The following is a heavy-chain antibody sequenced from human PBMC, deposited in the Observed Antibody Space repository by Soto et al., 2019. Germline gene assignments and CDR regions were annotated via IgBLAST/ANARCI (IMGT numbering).Heavy chain of an antibody. CDR2: IDPSDSYT. V-gene: IGHV5-10-1*01. CDR1: GYSFTSYW. CDR3: AATFGVVTPIYYYGMDV. J-gene: IGHJ6*02. Sequence: PGESLKISCKGSGYSFTSYWISWVRQMPGKGLEWMGRIDPSDSYTNYSPSFQGHVTISADKSISTAYLQWSSLKASDTAMYYCAATFGVVTPIYYYGMDVWGQGTTVIVSS. D-gene: IGHD3-3*01.